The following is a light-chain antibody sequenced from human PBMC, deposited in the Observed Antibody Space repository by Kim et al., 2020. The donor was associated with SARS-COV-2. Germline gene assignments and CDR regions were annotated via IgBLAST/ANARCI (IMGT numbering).Light chain of an antibody. CDR2: DVS. J-gene: IGLJ2*01. Sequence: QSALTQPASVSGSPGQSITISCTGTSSDIGAYNYVSWYQQHPGKAPKLMIFDVSKRPSGISNRFSGSKSANTASLTISGLQAEDEADYYCSSYTSSITLVFGGGTQLTVL. CDR3: SSYTSSITLV. V-gene: IGLV2-14*03. CDR1: SSDIGAYNY.